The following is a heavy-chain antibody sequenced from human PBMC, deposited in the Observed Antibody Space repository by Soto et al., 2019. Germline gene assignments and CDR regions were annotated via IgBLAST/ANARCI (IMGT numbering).Heavy chain of an antibody. CDR3: AKGKLGTPYYYYGMDV. CDR2: ISGSGGST. J-gene: IGHJ6*02. CDR1: GFTFSSYA. Sequence: GGSLRLSCAASGFTFSSYAMSWVRQAPGKGLEWVSAISGSGGSTYYADSVKGRFTISRDNSKNTLYLQMNSLRAEDTAVYYCAKGKLGTPYYYYGMDVWGQGTTVTVSS. D-gene: IGHD7-27*01. V-gene: IGHV3-23*01.